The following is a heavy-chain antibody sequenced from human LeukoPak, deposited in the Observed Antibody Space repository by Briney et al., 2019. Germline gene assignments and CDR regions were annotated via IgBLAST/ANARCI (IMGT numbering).Heavy chain of an antibody. CDR1: GFTFSSYW. V-gene: IGHV3-7*01. Sequence: GGSLRLSCAASGFTFSSYWMSWVRQAPGKGLEWVANIKQDGSEKYYVDSVKGRFTISRDNAKNSLYLQMNSLRAEDTAVYYCARYACGGDCYPYYFDYWGQGTLVTVSS. CDR2: IKQDGSEK. J-gene: IGHJ4*02. D-gene: IGHD2-21*02. CDR3: ARYACGGDCYPYYFDY.